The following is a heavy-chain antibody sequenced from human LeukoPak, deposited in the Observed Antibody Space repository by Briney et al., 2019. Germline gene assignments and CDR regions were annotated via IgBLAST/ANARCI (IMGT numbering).Heavy chain of an antibody. D-gene: IGHD6-13*01. J-gene: IGHJ4*02. V-gene: IGHV3-43D*03. Sequence: GGSLRLSCAASGFTFDDYAMHWVRQAPGKGLEWVSLISWDGGSTYYADSVKGRFTISRDNSKNSLYPQMNSLRAEDTALYYCAKDIRGSTSWYGLDYWGQGTLVTASS. CDR1: GFTFDDYA. CDR3: AKDIRGSTSWYGLDY. CDR2: ISWDGGST.